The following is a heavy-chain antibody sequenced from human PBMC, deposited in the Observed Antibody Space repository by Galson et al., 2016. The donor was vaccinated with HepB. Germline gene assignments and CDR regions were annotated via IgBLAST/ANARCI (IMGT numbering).Heavy chain of an antibody. CDR3: ARGYGDFV. V-gene: IGHV3-30-3*01. D-gene: IGHD2-21*02. Sequence: SLRLSCAASGFTFSSYVIHWVRQAPGKGLEWVSMTSYDGSSKYFADSVKGRFTISRDNSKNTVYLHMDRMRTEDTAAYYCARGYGDFVWGQGTVITVSS. CDR1: GFTFSSYV. CDR2: TSYDGSSK. J-gene: IGHJ4*02.